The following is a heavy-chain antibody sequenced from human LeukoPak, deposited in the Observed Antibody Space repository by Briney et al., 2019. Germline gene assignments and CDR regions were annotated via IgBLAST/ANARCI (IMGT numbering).Heavy chain of an antibody. J-gene: IGHJ5*02. CDR3: ARSGYSHGYYTNWFDP. CDR2: IHTSGST. D-gene: IGHD5-18*01. CDR1: GGSISSGSYY. V-gene: IGHV4-61*02. Sequence: SETLSLTCTVSGGSISSGSYYWSWIRQPAGKGLEWIGRIHTSGSTNYNPSLKSRVTISVDTSKNQFSLKLSSVTAADTAVYYCARSGYSHGYYTNWFDPWGQGTLVTVSS.